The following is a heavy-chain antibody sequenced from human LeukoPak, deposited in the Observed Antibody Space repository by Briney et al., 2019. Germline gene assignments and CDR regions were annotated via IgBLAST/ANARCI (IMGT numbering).Heavy chain of an antibody. Sequence: SETLSLTCAVSGGSISSGGYSWSWIRQPPGKGLEWIGYIYHNGSTYYTPSLKSRVTISVDRSKNQFSLKLSSVTAADTAVYYCARGRAGWNYDFRWFDPWGQGTLVTVSS. CDR1: GGSISSGGYS. J-gene: IGHJ5*02. CDR2: IYHNGST. D-gene: IGHD1-7*01. V-gene: IGHV4-30-2*01. CDR3: ARGRAGWNYDFRWFDP.